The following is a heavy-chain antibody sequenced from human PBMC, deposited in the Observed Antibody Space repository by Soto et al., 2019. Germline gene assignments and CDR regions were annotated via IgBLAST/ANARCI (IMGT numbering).Heavy chain of an antibody. D-gene: IGHD6-13*01. CDR1: GGSISSYY. J-gene: IGHJ6*02. V-gene: IGHV4-59*01. Sequence: QLQLQESGSGLVKPSQTLSLTCAVSGGSISSYYWSWIRQPPGKGLEWIGYIYYSGSTNYNPSLKSRVTISVDTSKNQLSLKLSSVTAADTAVYYCASSNIAAAGFYYYGMDVWGRGTTVTVSS. CDR3: ASSNIAAAGFYYYGMDV. CDR2: IYYSGST.